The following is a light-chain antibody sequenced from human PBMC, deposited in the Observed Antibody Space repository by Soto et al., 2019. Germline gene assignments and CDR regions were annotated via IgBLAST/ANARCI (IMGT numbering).Light chain of an antibody. CDR3: QQSYSSPIT. CDR1: QSIISH. Sequence: EIPMAQSPSTLSASVGDRVTITCRASQSIISHLNWYQQKPGKAPKLLIHGAFTLQSGVPSRFSGSGSGTDFTLTISSLQPEDFATYYCQQSYSSPITFGQGTRLEIK. J-gene: IGKJ5*01. V-gene: IGKV1-39*01. CDR2: GAF.